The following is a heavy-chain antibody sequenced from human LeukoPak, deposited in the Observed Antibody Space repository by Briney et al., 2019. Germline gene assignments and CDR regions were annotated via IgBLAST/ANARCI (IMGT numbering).Heavy chain of an antibody. CDR1: GGSISSSSYF. CDR2: IFYSGST. D-gene: IGHD4-17*01. J-gene: IGHJ4*02. Sequence: NPPETRSLTCTVSGGSISSSSYFWGWIRQPPGKGLEWIGSIFYSGSTYYNPSLNSRVTISIDTSKNQFSLRLSSVTAADTAVYYCARQMNTVTADYWGQGTLVTVSS. V-gene: IGHV4-39*01. CDR3: ARQMNTVTADY.